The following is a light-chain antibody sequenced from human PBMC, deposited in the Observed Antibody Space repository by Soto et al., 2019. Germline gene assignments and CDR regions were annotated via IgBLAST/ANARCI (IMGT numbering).Light chain of an antibody. J-gene: IGKJ1*01. V-gene: IGKV3-20*01. CDR1: QSVSSSY. CDR2: GAS. CDR3: QQYGSSYPWT. Sequence: EIVLTQAPGTLSVSPGERATLSWRATQSVSSSYLAWYQQKPRPAHRLLIYGASSRATGIPDRFSGSGCGTDFPLTIRRLEPEDLVVYYCQQYGSSYPWTFGQGTKVGIK.